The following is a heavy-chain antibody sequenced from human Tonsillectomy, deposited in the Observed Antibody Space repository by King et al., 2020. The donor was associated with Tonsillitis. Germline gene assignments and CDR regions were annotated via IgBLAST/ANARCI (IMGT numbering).Heavy chain of an antibody. CDR3: ARGIAVAGLFDY. J-gene: IGHJ4*02. CDR2: IYYSGST. D-gene: IGHD6-19*01. Sequence: VQLQESGPGLVKPSETLSLTCTVSGGSISSYYWSWIRQPPGKGLEWIGYIYYSGSTNYNPSLKSRVTISVDTSKNQFSLKLSSVTAADTAVYYCARGIAVAGLFDYWGQGTLVTVSS. V-gene: IGHV4-59*01. CDR1: GGSISSYY.